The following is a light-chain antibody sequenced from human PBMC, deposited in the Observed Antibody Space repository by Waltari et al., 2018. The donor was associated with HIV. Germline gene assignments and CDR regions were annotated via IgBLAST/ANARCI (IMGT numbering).Light chain of an antibody. CDR3: SSYTSSSTWV. CDR1: SSDVGGYNY. V-gene: IGLV2-14*01. Sequence: QSALTQPASVSGSPGQSITISCTGTSSDVGGYNYVSWYQQHPGKAPKLKIYDVSNRPSGVSYRVSGSKSGNTASLTISGLQAEDEADYYCSSYTSSSTWVFGGGTKLTVL. CDR2: DVS. J-gene: IGLJ3*02.